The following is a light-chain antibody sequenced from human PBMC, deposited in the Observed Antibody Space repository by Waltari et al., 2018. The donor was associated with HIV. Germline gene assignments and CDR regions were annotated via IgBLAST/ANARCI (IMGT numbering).Light chain of an antibody. Sequence: SSELTQDPDVSVALGQTLKITCQGDSLRSYYANWDQQKPGQAPGLVLHRKNSRPKGVPDRFSGSTSGSTASLTITGAQAEDEAVYHCHSRDSSGYSYVFGNGTQVTVL. V-gene: IGLV3-19*01. CDR1: SLRSYY. J-gene: IGLJ1*01. CDR2: RKN. CDR3: HSRDSSGYSYV.